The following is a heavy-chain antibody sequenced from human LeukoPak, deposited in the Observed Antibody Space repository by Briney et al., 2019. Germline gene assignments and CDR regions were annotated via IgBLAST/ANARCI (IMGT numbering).Heavy chain of an antibody. Sequence: SVKVSCKASGYTFTSYYMHWVRQAPGQGLEWMGRINPILGIANYAQKFQGRVTITADKSTSTAYMELSSLRSEDTAVYYCAAQDSSSLHYWGQGTLVTVSS. CDR1: GYTFTSYY. D-gene: IGHD6-13*01. J-gene: IGHJ4*02. CDR3: AAQDSSSLHY. V-gene: IGHV1-69*02. CDR2: INPILGIA.